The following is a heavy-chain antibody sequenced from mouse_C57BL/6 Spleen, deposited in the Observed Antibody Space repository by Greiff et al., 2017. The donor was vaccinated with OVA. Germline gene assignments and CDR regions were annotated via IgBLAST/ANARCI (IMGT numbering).Heavy chain of an antibody. Sequence: EWVAYISSGSITIYYADTVKGRFTISRDNAKNTLFLQMTSLRSEDTAMYYCARRGLGGVYFDYWGQGTTLTVSS. CDR2: ISSGSITI. J-gene: IGHJ2*01. CDR3: ARRGLGGVYFDY. V-gene: IGHV5-17*01. D-gene: IGHD4-1*01.